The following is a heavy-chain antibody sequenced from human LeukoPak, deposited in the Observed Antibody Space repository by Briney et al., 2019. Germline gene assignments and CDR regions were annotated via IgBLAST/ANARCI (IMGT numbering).Heavy chain of an antibody. V-gene: IGHV1-3*01. CDR1: GYTFTNYA. J-gene: IGHJ5*02. CDR2: INAGNGNT. Sequence: ASVNVSCKASGYTFTNYAMYWVRQAPGQRLEWMGWINAGNGNTKYSQKFQGRVTITSDTSANTVYMELSSLRPEDTAVYYCARGDFYYDSSDPWGQGTLVTVSS. D-gene: IGHD3-22*01. CDR3: ARGDFYYDSSDP.